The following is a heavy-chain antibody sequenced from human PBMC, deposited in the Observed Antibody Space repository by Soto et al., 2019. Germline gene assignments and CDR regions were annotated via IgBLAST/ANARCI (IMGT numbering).Heavy chain of an antibody. CDR2: ISSSGSTI. CDR1: GFTFSSYE. CDR3: ARGSSTSPFDY. V-gene: IGHV3-48*03. D-gene: IGHD2-2*01. J-gene: IGHJ4*02. Sequence: GGSLRLSCAASGFTFSSYEMNWVRQAPGKGLEWVSYISSSGSTIYYADSVKGRFTISRDNAKNSLYLQMNSLRAEDTAVYYCARGSSTSPFDYWGQGTLVTVYS.